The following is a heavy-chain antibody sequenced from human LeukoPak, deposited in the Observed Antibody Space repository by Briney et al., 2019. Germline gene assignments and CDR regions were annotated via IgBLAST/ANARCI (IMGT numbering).Heavy chain of an antibody. J-gene: IGHJ4*02. CDR1: GYTFTGYY. CDR3: ARGYYDSSGYYYVIGDY. CDR2: INPNSGGT. Sequence: GASVKVSCKASGYTFTGYYMHWVRQAPGQGLEWMGWINPNSGGTNYAQKFQGRVTMTRDTSISTAYMELSRLRSDDTAVYYCARGYYDSSGYYYVIGDYWGQGTLVTVSS. D-gene: IGHD3-22*01. V-gene: IGHV1-2*02.